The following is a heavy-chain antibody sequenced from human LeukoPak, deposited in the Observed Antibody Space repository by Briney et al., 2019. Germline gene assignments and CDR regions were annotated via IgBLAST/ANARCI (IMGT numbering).Heavy chain of an antibody. V-gene: IGHV3-23*01. Sequence: PGRTLRLSCAASGCTFHKSDMRCVCQAPGKGPEWVSAISGSGGSTYYADSVKGRFTISRDNSKNTLYLQMNSLRAEDTAVYYCAKDSVGVAGPDYWGQGTLVTVSS. J-gene: IGHJ4*02. CDR3: AKDSVGVAGPDY. CDR2: ISGSGGST. CDR1: GCTFHKSD. D-gene: IGHD6-19*01.